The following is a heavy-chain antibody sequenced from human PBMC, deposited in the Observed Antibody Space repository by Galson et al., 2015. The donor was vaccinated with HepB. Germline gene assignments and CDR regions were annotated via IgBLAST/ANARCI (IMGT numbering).Heavy chain of an antibody. V-gene: IGHV4-59*01. Sequence: SLTCTVSGGSISSYYWSWIRQPPGKGLEWIGYIYYSGSTNYNPSLKSRVTISVDTSKNQFSLKLSSVTAADTAVYYCARYAPTAIYYYYGMDVWGQGTTVTVSS. D-gene: IGHD2-2*02. CDR3: ARYAPTAIYYYYGMDV. J-gene: IGHJ6*02. CDR1: GGSISSYY. CDR2: IYYSGST.